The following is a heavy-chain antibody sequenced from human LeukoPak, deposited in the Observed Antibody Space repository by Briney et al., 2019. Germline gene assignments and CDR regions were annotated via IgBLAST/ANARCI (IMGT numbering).Heavy chain of an antibody. D-gene: IGHD5-18*01. V-gene: IGHV4-39*01. CDR2: IRYSGNT. CDR1: DGSLINYY. CDR3: ARQPQSEYSYGFEDH. Sequence: SETLSLTCGVYDGSLINYYCHWIRQPPGKGLEWIASIRYSGNTFSNPSLKSRVTISVDTSKNQFSLRLNSVTAADTAVYYCARQPQSEYSYGFEDHWGQGILVTVSS. J-gene: IGHJ4*02.